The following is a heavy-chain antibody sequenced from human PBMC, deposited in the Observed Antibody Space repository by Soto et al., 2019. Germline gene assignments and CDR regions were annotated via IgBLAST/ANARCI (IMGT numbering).Heavy chain of an antibody. CDR2: ISMTTSYV. CDR1: GFTFSRYG. D-gene: IGHD2-2*01. CDR3: ARDPSEGRVGNWFES. Sequence: EVQLVESGGGLVKPGGSLRLSCAASGFTFSRYGMSWVRQAPGKGLEWVSSISMTTSYVYYADSVNGRFSISRDNAKKILYLEMYALRTEDTAVYYCARDPSEGRVGNWFESWGQGTLVTVSS. J-gene: IGHJ5*01. V-gene: IGHV3-21*01.